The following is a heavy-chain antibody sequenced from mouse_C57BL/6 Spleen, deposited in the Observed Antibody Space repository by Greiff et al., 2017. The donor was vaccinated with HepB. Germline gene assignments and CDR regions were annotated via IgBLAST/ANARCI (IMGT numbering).Heavy chain of an antibody. J-gene: IGHJ1*03. CDR2: IDPSDSYT. CDR3: ARGGIRGYFDV. V-gene: IGHV1-50*01. CDR1: GYTFTSYW. Sequence: QVQLQQPGAELVKPGASVKLSCKASGYTFTSYWIQWVKQRPGQGLEWIGEIDPSDSYTNYNQKFKGKATLTVDTSSSTAYMQLSSLTSEDSAVYYCARGGIRGYFDVWGTGTTVTVSS.